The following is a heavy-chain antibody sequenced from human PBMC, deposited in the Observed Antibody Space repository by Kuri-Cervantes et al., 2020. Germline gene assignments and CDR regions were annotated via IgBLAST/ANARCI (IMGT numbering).Heavy chain of an antibody. CDR1: GGSISSSNW. CDR3: ARFAVSVHPEYYYYYYMDV. J-gene: IGHJ6*03. D-gene: IGHD3-10*01. V-gene: IGHV4-4*02. Sequence: SETLSLTCAVSGGSISSSNWWSWVRQPPGKGLEWIGEIYHSGSTNYNPSLKSRVTISVDTSKNQFSLKLSSVTAADTAVYYCARFAVSVHPEYYYYYYMDVWGKGTTVTVSS. CDR2: IYHSGST.